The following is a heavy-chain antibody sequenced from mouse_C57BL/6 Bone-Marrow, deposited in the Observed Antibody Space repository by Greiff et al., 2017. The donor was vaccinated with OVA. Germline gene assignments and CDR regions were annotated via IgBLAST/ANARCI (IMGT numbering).Heavy chain of an antibody. CDR3: ASCYGYAMDY. Sequence: EVQLVESGPGLVKPSQSLSLTCSVTGYSITSGYYWNWIRQFPGNKLEWMGYISYDGSNNYNPSLKNRISITRDTSKNQFFLKLNSVTTEDTATYYCASCYGYAMDYWGQGTSVTVSS. V-gene: IGHV3-6*01. CDR1: GYSITSGYY. J-gene: IGHJ4*01. CDR2: ISYDGSN. D-gene: IGHD1-1*02.